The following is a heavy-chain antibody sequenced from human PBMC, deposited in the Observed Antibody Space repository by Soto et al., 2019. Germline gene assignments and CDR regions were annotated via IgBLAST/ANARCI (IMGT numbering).Heavy chain of an antibody. V-gene: IGHV3-30-3*01. CDR2: ISYDGSNK. CDR3: ARESGGSYCGGMDAFAI. J-gene: IGHJ3*02. D-gene: IGHD1-26*01. CDR1: GFTFSSYA. Sequence: QVQLVESGGGVVQPGRSLRLACAASGFTFSSYAMHWVRQAPGKGLAWVAVISYDGSNKYYADSVKGRFTISRDNSKNTLNLHMNGLRAEDTAVYYCARESGGSYCGGMDAFAIWCQGTMVTVIS.